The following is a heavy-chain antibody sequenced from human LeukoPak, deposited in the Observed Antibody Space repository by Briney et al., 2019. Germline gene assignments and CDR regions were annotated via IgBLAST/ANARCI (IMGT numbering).Heavy chain of an antibody. CDR1: GGSFSSYA. Sequence: SVKVSCKASGGSFSSYAISWVRQAPGQGLEWMGEIIPMFGTANYAQKFQGKVTITTDKFTGTAYMELSRLRSDDTAVYYCARIGTIMVRGVIAFDYWGQGTLVTVSS. J-gene: IGHJ4*02. CDR2: IIPMFGTA. D-gene: IGHD3-10*01. V-gene: IGHV1-69*05. CDR3: ARIGTIMVRGVIAFDY.